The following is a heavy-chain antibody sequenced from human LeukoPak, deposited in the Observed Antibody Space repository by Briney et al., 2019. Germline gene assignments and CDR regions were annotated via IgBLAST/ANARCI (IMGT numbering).Heavy chain of an antibody. V-gene: IGHV1-69*05. Sequence: ASVKVSCKASGGTFSGYAISWVRQAPGQGLEWMGGIIPIFGTANYAQKFQGRVTITTDESTSTAYMELSSLRSEDTAVYYCARGLDERYYYDSSGYGDAFDIWGQGTMVTVSS. CDR2: IIPIFGTA. CDR1: GGTFSGYA. CDR3: ARGLDERYYYDSSGYGDAFDI. D-gene: IGHD3-22*01. J-gene: IGHJ3*02.